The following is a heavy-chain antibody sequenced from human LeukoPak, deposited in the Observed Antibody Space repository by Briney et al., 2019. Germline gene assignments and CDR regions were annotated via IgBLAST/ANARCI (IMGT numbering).Heavy chain of an antibody. V-gene: IGHV1-46*01. CDR1: GYTFTSYY. J-gene: IGHJ6*04. D-gene: IGHD4-17*01. CDR3: ARVPALYGDYYYGMDV. CDR2: ISPSGGST. Sequence: ASVKVSCKASGYTFTSYYMHWVRQAPGQGLEWMGIISPSGGSTSYAQKFQGRVTMTRDTSTSTVYMELSSLRSEDTAVYYCARVPALYGDYYYGMDVWGKGTTVTVSS.